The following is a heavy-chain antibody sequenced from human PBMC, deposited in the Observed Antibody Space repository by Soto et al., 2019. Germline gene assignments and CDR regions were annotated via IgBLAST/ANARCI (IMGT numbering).Heavy chain of an antibody. CDR1: GFTFSSHE. D-gene: IGHD6-13*01. CDR3: ARIGVAAAGNWFAP. CDR2: ISSSGSTR. V-gene: IGHV3-48*03. J-gene: IGHJ5*02. Sequence: PGGSLRLSCAASGFTFSSHEMNWVRQAPGKGLEWVSYISSSGSTRYYADSVKGRFTISRDNAKNSLYLQMNSLRAEDTAVYYCARIGVAAAGNWFAPWGQGTLVTVSS.